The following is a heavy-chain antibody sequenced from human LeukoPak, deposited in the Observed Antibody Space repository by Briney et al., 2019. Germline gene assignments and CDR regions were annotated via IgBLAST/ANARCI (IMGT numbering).Heavy chain of an antibody. CDR3: ARASDPWLQLT. CDR1: GFTFSNYW. D-gene: IGHD5-24*01. V-gene: IGHV3-7*05. CDR2: IKQDGSEK. Sequence: GGSLRLSCAASGFTFSNYWMIWGRQAPGKGLEWVGNIKQDGSEKRYADSVRGRFSISRDNAQTSLYLQMNSLRAEDTAAYYCARASDPWLQLTWGQGTLVTVSS. J-gene: IGHJ5*02.